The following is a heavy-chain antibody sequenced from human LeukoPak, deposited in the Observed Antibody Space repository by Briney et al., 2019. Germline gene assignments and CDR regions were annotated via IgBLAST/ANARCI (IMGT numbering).Heavy chain of an antibody. J-gene: IGHJ4*02. Sequence: GGSLRLSCAASGFTFSSYSMNWVRQAPGKGLEWVSGISRNGGSAGYADSVKGRFTITRDNAKNSLYLQMNSLRAEDTALYYCARSITMMNLWGQGTLVTVSS. CDR2: ISRNGGSA. CDR3: ARSITMMNL. CDR1: GFTFSSYS. D-gene: IGHD3-22*01. V-gene: IGHV3-20*04.